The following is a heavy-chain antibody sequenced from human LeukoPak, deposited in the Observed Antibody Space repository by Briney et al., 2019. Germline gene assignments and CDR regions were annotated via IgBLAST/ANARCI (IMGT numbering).Heavy chain of an antibody. CDR1: GGTFSSYA. V-gene: IGHV1-69*13. CDR2: IIPIFGTA. D-gene: IGHD2-2*01. CDR3: ARTYIVVVPAAHKYYYYYGMDV. J-gene: IGHJ6*02. Sequence: ASVKVSCKASGGTFSSYAISWVRQAPGQGLEWMGGIIPIFGTANYAQKFQGRVTITADESTSTAYMELSSLRSEDTAVYYCARTYIVVVPAAHKYYYYYGMDVWGQGTTVTVSS.